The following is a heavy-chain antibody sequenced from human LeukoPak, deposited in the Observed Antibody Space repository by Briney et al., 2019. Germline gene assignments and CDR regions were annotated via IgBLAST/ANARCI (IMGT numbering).Heavy chain of an antibody. CDR2: ISYDGSNK. CDR1: GFTFSSYG. V-gene: IGHV3-30*03. D-gene: IGHD6-19*01. CDR3: APRRPVAGTGSSGWYFQH. J-gene: IGHJ1*01. Sequence: GRSLRLSCAASGFTFSSYGMHWVRQAPGKGLEWVAVISYDGSNKYYADSVKGRFTISRDNSKNTLYLQMNSLRAEDTAVYYCAPRRPVAGTGSSGWYFQHWGQGTLVTVSS.